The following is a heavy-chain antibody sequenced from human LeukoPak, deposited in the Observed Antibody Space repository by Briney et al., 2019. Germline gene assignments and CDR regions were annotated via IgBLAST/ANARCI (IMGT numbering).Heavy chain of an antibody. CDR1: GFSLTTSGMC. CDR3: ARISSGGYRGYFDY. V-gene: IGHV2-70*11. CDR2: IDWDDDK. Sequence: SGPTLVNPTQTLTLTSTLSGFSLTTSGMCVSWIRQPPGKALEWLARIDWDDDKYYSTSLKTRLSVSKDTSKNQVVLTMTNMDPVDTATYYCARISSGGYRGYFDYWGQGTLVTVSS. D-gene: IGHD1-26*01. J-gene: IGHJ4*02.